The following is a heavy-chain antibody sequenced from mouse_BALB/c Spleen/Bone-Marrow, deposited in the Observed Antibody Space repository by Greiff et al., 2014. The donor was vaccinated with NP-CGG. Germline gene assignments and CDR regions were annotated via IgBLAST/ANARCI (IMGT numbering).Heavy chain of an antibody. CDR2: IRNKANGYTT. D-gene: IGHD2-3*01. J-gene: IGHJ1*01. V-gene: IGHV7-3*02. CDR1: GFTFTDYY. Sequence: EVKLVESGGGLVQPGGSLRLSCATSGFTFTDYYMSWVRQPPGKALEWLGFIRNKANGYTTDYSASVKGRFTISRDNSQSILYLQMNPLRAEDSATYYCARDMCDGLRWYFDVWGAGTTVTVSS. CDR3: ARDMCDGLRWYFDV.